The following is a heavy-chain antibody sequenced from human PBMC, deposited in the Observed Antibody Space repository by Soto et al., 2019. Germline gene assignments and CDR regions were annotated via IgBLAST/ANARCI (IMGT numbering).Heavy chain of an antibody. CDR3: ATEGGSYQSNWFDP. CDR1: GYTLTELS. J-gene: IGHJ5*02. D-gene: IGHD1-26*01. CDR2: FDPEDGET. V-gene: IGHV1-24*01. Sequence: GTSVKVSCKVSGYTLTELSMHWVRQAPGKGLEWMGGFDPEDGETIYAQKFQGRVTMTEDTSTDTAYMELSSLRSEDTAVYYCATEGGSYQSNWFDPWGQGTLVTVSS.